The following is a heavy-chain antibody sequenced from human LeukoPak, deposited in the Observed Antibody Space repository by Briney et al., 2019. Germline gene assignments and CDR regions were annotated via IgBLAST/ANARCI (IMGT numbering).Heavy chain of an antibody. V-gene: IGHV4-59*01. D-gene: IGHD3-10*01. CDR1: GGSISSYY. Sequence: SETLSLNWTVSGGSISSYYWSWIRQPPGKGLEWIGYIYYSGSTNYKPSLKGRVTISVDTSKNQFSLKLSSVTAADTAVYYCASINYYGGKGSGNWGQGTLVTVS. CDR3: ASINYYGGKGSGN. J-gene: IGHJ4*02. CDR2: IYYSGST.